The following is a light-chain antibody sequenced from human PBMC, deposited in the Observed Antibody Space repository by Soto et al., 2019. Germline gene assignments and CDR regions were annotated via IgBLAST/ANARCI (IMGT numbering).Light chain of an antibody. CDR2: LGS. J-gene: IGKJ2*01. CDR1: QRLLHSNGNTF. V-gene: IGKV2-28*01. CDR3: MQALQTPYT. Sequence: EIVMTQSPPSLTVTPGEPASISCRSSQRLLHSNGNTFLDWYLQKPGQSPQLLTYLGSNRASGVPDRVSGSEADTDFTLKISRVEAEDVGVYYCMQALQTPYTFGQGTKLEIK.